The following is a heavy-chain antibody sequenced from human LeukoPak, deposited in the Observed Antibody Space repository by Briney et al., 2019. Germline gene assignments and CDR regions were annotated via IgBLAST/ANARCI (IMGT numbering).Heavy chain of an antibody. CDR1: GGSISSYY. CDR3: AREASYYYYMDV. Sequence: PSETLSLTCTVSGGSISSYYWSWIRQPPGKGLEWIGYIYYSGSTNYNPSLKSRVTISVDTSKNQFSLKLTSVTAADTAVYYCAREASYYYYMDVWGKGTTVTVSS. J-gene: IGHJ6*03. CDR2: IYYSGST. V-gene: IGHV4-59*01.